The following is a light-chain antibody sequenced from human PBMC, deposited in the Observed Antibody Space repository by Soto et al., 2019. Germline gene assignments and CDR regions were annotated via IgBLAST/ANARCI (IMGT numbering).Light chain of an antibody. CDR3: QQRSRWPLT. CDR2: DAS. V-gene: IGKV3-11*01. CDR1: QSIGSH. J-gene: IGKJ4*01. Sequence: EIVLTQSPATLSLSPGEGATLSCRASQSIGSHLGWYQQKPGQAPRLLIYDASNRASGIPGRFSDSGSGTDFTLTINSLEPEDFAVYYCQQRSRWPLTFGGGTKVETK.